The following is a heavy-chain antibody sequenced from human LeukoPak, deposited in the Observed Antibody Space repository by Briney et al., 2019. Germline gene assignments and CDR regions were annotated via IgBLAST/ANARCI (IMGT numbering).Heavy chain of an antibody. CDR3: AKDLYYDSSGYRNDAFDI. V-gene: IGHV3-23*01. CDR2: ISGSGGST. Sequence: GGSLRVSCAASGFTFSNYAMSWVRQAPGKGLEWVSAISGSGGSTYYADSVKGRFTISRDNSKNTLYLQMNSLRAEDTAVYYCAKDLYYDSSGYRNDAFDIWGQGTMVTVSS. D-gene: IGHD3-22*01. J-gene: IGHJ3*02. CDR1: GFTFSNYA.